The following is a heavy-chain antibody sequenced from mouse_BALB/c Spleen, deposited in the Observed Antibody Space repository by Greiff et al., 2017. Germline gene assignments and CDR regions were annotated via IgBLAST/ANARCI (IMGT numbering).Heavy chain of an antibody. CDR1: GYTFTSYW. J-gene: IGHJ2*01. CDR2: INPSNGRT. D-gene: IGHD1-1*01. CDR3: ARSGVVADY. V-gene: IGHV1S81*02. Sequence: QVQLQQPGAELVKPGASVKLSCKASGYTFTSYWMHWVKQRPGQGLEWIGEINPSNGRTNYNEKFKGKATFTADTSSNTAYMQLSSLTAEDSAVYYCARSGVVADYWGQGTTLTVSS.